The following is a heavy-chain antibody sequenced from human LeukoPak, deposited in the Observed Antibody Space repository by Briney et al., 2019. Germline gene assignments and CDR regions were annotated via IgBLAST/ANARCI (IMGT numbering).Heavy chain of an antibody. CDR1: GFTYSSYA. V-gene: IGHV3-23*01. CDR2: ISGSGGST. Sequence: GGSLRLSCAGSGFTYSSYAMRWVRQAPGKGLEWVSGISGSGGSTYYADSVKGRFTISRDNSKNTLYLQMNSLRAEDTAVYYCAKDPLEYSTSLSMDVWGKGTTVTVSS. J-gene: IGHJ6*03. CDR3: AKDPLEYSTSLSMDV. D-gene: IGHD6-6*01.